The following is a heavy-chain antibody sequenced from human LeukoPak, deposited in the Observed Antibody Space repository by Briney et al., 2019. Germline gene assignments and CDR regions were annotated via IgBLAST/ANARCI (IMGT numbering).Heavy chain of an antibody. CDR1: GGSISSGDYY. Sequence: PSQTLSLTCSVSGGSISSGDYYWSWIRQAAGKGLEWIGRIYTSGSTNYNPSLKSRVTISLDTSKNQFSLNLSSVTAADTAVYYCSREEGYDNLFVHWVQGTLVTVSS. CDR2: IYTSGST. V-gene: IGHV4-61*02. J-gene: IGHJ4*02. D-gene: IGHD3-3*01. CDR3: SREEGYDNLFVH.